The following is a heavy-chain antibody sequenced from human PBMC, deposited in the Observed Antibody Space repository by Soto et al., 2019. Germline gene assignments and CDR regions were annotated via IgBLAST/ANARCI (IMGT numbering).Heavy chain of an antibody. D-gene: IGHD2-21*01. CDR3: AKGSRMWTPDY. CDR2: IAAGNGNT. J-gene: IGHJ4*02. V-gene: IGHV1-3*01. Sequence: QVQLVQSGAEVKKPGASVRVSCTTSGYSFTDYAIHWVRQAPGQALEWLGWIAAGNGNTRFSQKIQDRVTITRDTSATTAYMELTSLRPEDTAFYYCAKGSRMWTPDYWGQGTLVTVSS. CDR1: GYSFTDYA.